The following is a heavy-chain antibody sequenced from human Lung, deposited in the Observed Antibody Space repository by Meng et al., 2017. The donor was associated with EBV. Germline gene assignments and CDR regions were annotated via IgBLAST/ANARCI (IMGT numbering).Heavy chain of an antibody. CDR2: IYTSGST. Sequence: VVLQVSGPGLVKPSETLSLPCTVSGGAISSYNWSWNRQPAGKGLEWIGRIYTSGSTNYNPSLKSRVTMSVDTSKNQFSLKLSSVTAADTAVYYCARDPGLGYSGYDGILGYWGQGTLVTVSS. J-gene: IGHJ4*02. CDR3: ARDPGLGYSGYDGILGY. D-gene: IGHD5-12*01. V-gene: IGHV4-4*07. CDR1: GGAISSYN.